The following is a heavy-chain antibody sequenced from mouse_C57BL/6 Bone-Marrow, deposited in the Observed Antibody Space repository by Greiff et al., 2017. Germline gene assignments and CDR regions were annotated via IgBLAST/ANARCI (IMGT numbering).Heavy chain of an antibody. V-gene: IGHV1-39*01. Sequence: VQLQQPGPELVKPGASVKISCKASGYSFTDYYMHWVKQSNGQSLEWIGVINPNNGTTSYNQKFKGKATLTVDQSSSTAYMQLNSLTSEDSAVYVCARDYYGMGAMDYWGQGTSVTVSS. CDR2: INPNNGTT. J-gene: IGHJ4*01. CDR1: GYSFTDYY. CDR3: ARDYYGMGAMDY. D-gene: IGHD1-1*01.